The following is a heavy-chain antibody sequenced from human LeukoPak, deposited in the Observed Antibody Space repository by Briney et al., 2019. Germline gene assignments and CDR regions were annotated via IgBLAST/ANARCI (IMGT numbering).Heavy chain of an antibody. D-gene: IGHD5-12*01. Sequence: GESLKISCKGSGYNFTTYWIGWVRQMPGKGLEWMGNLYPGDSDTRYSPSFQGQVTISADKSISTAYLQWSSLKASDTAMYYCARHGASGYSGYDHPFYYYYYGMDVWGQGTTVTVSS. J-gene: IGHJ6*02. CDR3: ARHGASGYSGYDHPFYYYYYGMDV. V-gene: IGHV5-51*01. CDR2: LYPGDSDT. CDR1: GYNFTTYW.